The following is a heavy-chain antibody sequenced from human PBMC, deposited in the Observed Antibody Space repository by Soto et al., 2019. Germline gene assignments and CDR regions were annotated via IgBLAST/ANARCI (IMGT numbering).Heavy chain of an antibody. CDR3: ARDGYSYRWETGEYSYYGTEA. J-gene: IGHJ6*01. V-gene: IGHV1-2*04. D-gene: IGHD5-18*01. CDR1: GYTFTGYY. Sequence: ASLKCSLNASGYTFTGYYMHWVRQAPGQGLEWMGWINPNRGCTKYAQKCQGWVTMTRDTSISKGYMELSRLRYDATGVYYCARDGYSYRWETGEYSYYGTEARGQATTVNASS. CDR2: INPNRGCT.